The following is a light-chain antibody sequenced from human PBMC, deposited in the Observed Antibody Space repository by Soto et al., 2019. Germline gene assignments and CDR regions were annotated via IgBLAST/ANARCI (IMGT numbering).Light chain of an antibody. V-gene: IGKV3-11*01. CDR2: DAS. CDR1: KSVGRY. Sequence: TRSPSTXYLSHAYRAPVAWRDSKSVGRYVAWYKKKHGKDKXLXXXDASNRANGVQDRFSGSGSEKDLTLRISSREHEDFGGYYCQERRKGPPITFGQGTRLAI. J-gene: IGKJ5*01. CDR3: QERRKGPPIT.